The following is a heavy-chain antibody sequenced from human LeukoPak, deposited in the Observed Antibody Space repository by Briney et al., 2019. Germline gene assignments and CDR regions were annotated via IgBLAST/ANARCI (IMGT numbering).Heavy chain of an antibody. CDR2: VFHGGGT. CDR1: GYSISSNYY. V-gene: IGHV4-38-2*01. CDR3: ARVGYCSSTSCLYFDY. D-gene: IGHD2-2*01. J-gene: IGHJ4*02. Sequence: SETLSLTCAVSGYSISSNYYWGWIRQPPGKGLEWIGNVFHGGGTYYNPSLKSRVTISVDTSKNQFSLKLSSVTAADTAVYYCARVGYCSSTSCLYFDYWGQGTLVAVSS.